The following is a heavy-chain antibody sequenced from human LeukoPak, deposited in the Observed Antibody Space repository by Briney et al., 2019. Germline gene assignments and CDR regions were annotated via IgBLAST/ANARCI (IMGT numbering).Heavy chain of an antibody. Sequence: PSETLSLTCTVSGGSISSSSYYWGWIRQPPGKGLEWIGSIYYSGSTYYNPSLKSRVTISVDTSKDQFSLKLSSVTAADTAVYYCARRRTLRDAFDIWGQGTMVTVSS. V-gene: IGHV4-39*01. J-gene: IGHJ3*02. CDR1: GGSISSSSYY. CDR2: IYYSGST. D-gene: IGHD1-14*01. CDR3: ARRRTLRDAFDI.